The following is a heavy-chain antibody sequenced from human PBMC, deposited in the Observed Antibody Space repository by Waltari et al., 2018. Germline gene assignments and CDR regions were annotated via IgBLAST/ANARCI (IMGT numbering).Heavy chain of an antibody. Sequence: QVHLQQWGAGLSKPSETLSLTCAVYGGSFSGYYWSWFRQPPGEGLEWIGEINHIGNTNYSPSLKGRVTISLDTSRTQFSLKLNSVTAADTAIYYCARSFLAASGTGYFYMDVWGKGTTVTVSS. D-gene: IGHD6-13*01. V-gene: IGHV4-34*01. CDR2: INHIGNT. CDR3: ARSFLAASGTGYFYMDV. CDR1: GGSFSGYY. J-gene: IGHJ6*03.